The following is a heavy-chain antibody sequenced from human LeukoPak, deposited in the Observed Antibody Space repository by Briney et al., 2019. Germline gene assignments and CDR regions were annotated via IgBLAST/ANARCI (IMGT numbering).Heavy chain of an antibody. D-gene: IGHD2-15*01. Sequence: GGSLRLSCAASGFTFNNYAMNWVRQAPGKGLEWVSSISGGGETTYYADSAKGRFTISRDNSQNTLYLQMNSLRAEDTAVYYCAKGTDRYCSGGTCAFDYWGQGTLVTVSS. J-gene: IGHJ4*02. CDR2: ISGGGETT. CDR1: GFTFNNYA. V-gene: IGHV3-23*01. CDR3: AKGTDRYCSGGTCAFDY.